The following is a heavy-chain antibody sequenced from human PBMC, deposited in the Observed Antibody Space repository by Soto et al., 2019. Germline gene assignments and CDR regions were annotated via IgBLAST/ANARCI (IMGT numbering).Heavy chain of an antibody. CDR2: ISGSGGST. V-gene: IGHV3-23*01. J-gene: IGHJ4*02. CDR1: GFTFSDYY. CDR3: AKTRSITMIVVVISPSDY. Sequence: PGGSLRLSCAASGFTFSDYYMSWIRQAPGKGLEWVSAISGSGGSTYYADSVKGRFTISRDNSKNTLYLQMNSLRAEDTAVYYCAKTRSITMIVVVISPSDYWGQGTLVTVSS. D-gene: IGHD3-22*01.